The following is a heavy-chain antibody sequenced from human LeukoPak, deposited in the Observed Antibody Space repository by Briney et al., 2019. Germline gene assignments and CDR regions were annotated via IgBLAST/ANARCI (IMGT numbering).Heavy chain of an antibody. Sequence: ASXKVSCKASGGTFSSYAINWVRQAPGQGLEWMGGTIPIFGTANYAQKFQGRVAITTDESTRTAYMEVRSLRSEDTAVYYCARVFARSGEIGGSYYYYWGQGTLVTVSS. D-gene: IGHD1-26*01. CDR2: TIPIFGTA. V-gene: IGHV1-69*05. J-gene: IGHJ4*02. CDR1: GGTFSSYA. CDR3: ARVFARSGEIGGSYYYY.